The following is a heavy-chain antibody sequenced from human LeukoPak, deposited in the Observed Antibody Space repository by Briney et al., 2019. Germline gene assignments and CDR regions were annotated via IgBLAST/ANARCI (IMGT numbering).Heavy chain of an antibody. Sequence: SETLSLTCTVSGGSINTYYWSWIRQPPGKGLEWIGYIYYSGSTNYNPSLKSRVTISVDTSKNQFSLKLSSVTAADTAVYYCARSGGGTTVTTGQGFWFDPWGQGTLVTVSS. D-gene: IGHD4-17*01. CDR1: GGSINTYY. CDR2: IYYSGST. V-gene: IGHV4-59*01. CDR3: ARSGGGTTVTTGQGFWFDP. J-gene: IGHJ5*02.